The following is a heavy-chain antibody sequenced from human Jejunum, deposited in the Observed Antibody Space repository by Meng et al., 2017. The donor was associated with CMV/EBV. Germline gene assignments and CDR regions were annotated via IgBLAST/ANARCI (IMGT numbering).Heavy chain of an antibody. J-gene: IGHJ4*02. CDR1: GDSVSSNSGG. D-gene: IGHD5-12*01. Sequence: RRKPLGAGLVKPSQPLSLACVIAGDSVSSNSGGWNWIRPSPLRGLEWLGRTYYSSKWYNDYAVSVKSRITITPDTSKNQFSLQLNSVTPEDTAVYFCARGWLRSGFDFWGQGTLVTVSS. CDR3: ARGWLRSGFDF. V-gene: IGHV6-1*01. CDR2: TYYSSKWYN.